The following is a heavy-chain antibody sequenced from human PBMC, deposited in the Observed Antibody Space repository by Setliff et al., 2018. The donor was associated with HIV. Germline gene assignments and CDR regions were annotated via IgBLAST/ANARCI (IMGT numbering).Heavy chain of an antibody. Sequence: SETLSLTCTVSGGSISSTSYYWNWIRQPAGKGLEWIGRIYDSGTTNYNPSLRSRITISADPSKNQFSLKLTSVTAADTAVYHCARGTRGGGSWDWGQGTLVTVSS. CDR3: ARGTRGGGSWD. J-gene: IGHJ4*02. D-gene: IGHD2-15*01. CDR2: IYDSGTT. CDR1: GGSISSTSYY. V-gene: IGHV4-61*02.